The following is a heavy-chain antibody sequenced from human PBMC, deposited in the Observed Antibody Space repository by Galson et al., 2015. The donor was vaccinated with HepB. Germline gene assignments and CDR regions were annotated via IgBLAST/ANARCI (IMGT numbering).Heavy chain of an antibody. CDR1: GDSVSSNRAA. CDR3: ARGFLLKGFDP. Sequence: CAISGDSVSSNRAAWNWIRQSPSGGLEWLGRAYYSTKWKTDYAVSVKSRITISSDTSKNHLSLQLNSATPEDTAVYYCARGFLLKGFDPWGQGTLVTVSS. D-gene: IGHD2/OR15-2a*01. CDR2: AYYSTKWKT. J-gene: IGHJ5*02. V-gene: IGHV6-1*01.